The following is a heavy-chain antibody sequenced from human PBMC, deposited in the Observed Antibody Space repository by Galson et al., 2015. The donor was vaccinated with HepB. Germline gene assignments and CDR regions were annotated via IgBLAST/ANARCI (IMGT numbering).Heavy chain of an antibody. CDR3: ARDPNSRSYSPLVSPDY. V-gene: IGHV3-33*08. CDR1: GFTFSSYG. D-gene: IGHD3-10*01. CDR2: ISYDGSNK. Sequence: SLRLSCAASGFTFSSYGMHWVRQAPGKGLEWVAVISYDGSNKSYAGSVKGRFTISRDNSKNTLYLQMNSLRAEDTAVYYCARDPNSRSYSPLVSPDYWGQRTLVSVSS. J-gene: IGHJ4*02.